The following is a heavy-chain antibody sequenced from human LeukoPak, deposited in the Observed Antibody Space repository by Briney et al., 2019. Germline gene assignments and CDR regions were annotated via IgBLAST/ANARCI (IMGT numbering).Heavy chain of an antibody. V-gene: IGHV3-23*01. CDR2: ISGSGGST. Sequence: GGSLRLSCAASGFTFSSYAMSWVRQAPGKGLEWVLAISGSGGSTYYADSVKGRFTISRDNAKNSLYLQMNSLRAEDTALYYCAKDSNSGVFYFDYWGQGTLVTVSS. D-gene: IGHD4-23*01. CDR3: AKDSNSGVFYFDY. CDR1: GFTFSSYA. J-gene: IGHJ4*02.